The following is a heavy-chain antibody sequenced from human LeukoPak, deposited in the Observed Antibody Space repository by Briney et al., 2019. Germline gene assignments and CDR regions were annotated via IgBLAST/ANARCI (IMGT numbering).Heavy chain of an antibody. Sequence: GGSLRLSCAASGFTFSSYWMNWVRQAPGKGLEWVANIKQDGSEKYYVDSVKGRFTISRDNAKKSLYLQMDSPRAEDTAVYYCARDRIYFDSATVTDYWGQGTLVTVSS. J-gene: IGHJ4*02. CDR2: IKQDGSEK. CDR1: GFTFSSYW. D-gene: IGHD3-22*01. V-gene: IGHV3-7*01. CDR3: ARDRIYFDSATVTDY.